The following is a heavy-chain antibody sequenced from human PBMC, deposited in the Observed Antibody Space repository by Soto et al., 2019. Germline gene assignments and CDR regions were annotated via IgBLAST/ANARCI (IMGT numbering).Heavy chain of an antibody. V-gene: IGHV2-5*02. CDR3: AHSRYSRSSFDY. CDR2: IYWDDDK. CDR1: GFSLTSNDVG. J-gene: IGHJ4*02. Sequence: SGPTLVNPTQTLTLTCTFSGFSLTSNDVGVGWIRQPPGKALEWHALIYWDDDKRYSPSLKSRLTITKDTSKNQVVLRMTNMDPVDTATYYCAHSRYSRSSFDYWGQGTLVTVSS. D-gene: IGHD6-6*01.